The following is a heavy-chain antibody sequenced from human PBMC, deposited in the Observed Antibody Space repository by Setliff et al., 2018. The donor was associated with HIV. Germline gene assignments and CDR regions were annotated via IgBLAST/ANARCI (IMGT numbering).Heavy chain of an antibody. CDR3: AREKGNTPTAYYLDY. CDR1: GFTFNTYS. CDR2: ISDDGGQT. J-gene: IGHJ4*02. V-gene: IGHV3-30*04. D-gene: IGHD3-10*01. Sequence: GGSLRLSCAASGFTFNTYSIHWVRQAPGKGLEWVAVISDDGGQTYYAGSVNGRFTIFRDNSKNTMYLQMHSLRGEDTAVYYCAREKGNTPTAYYLDYWGQGTLVTVSS.